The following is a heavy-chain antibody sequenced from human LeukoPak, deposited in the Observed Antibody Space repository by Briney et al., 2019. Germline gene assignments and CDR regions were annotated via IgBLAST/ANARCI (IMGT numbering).Heavy chain of an antibody. CDR3: ARWTTVTRAFAY. CDR2: INHSGST. D-gene: IGHD4-17*01. J-gene: IGHJ4*02. Sequence: SETLSLTCAVYGGSFSGYYWIWMRQPPGKGLEWIGEINHSGSTNYNPSLKSRVTMSVDTSKNQFSLKLSSVTAADTAVYYCARWTTVTRAFAYWGQGTLVTVSS. V-gene: IGHV4-34*01. CDR1: GGSFSGYY.